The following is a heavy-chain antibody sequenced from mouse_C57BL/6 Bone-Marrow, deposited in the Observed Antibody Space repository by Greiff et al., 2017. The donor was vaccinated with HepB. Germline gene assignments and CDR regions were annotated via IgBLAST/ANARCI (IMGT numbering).Heavy chain of an antibody. J-gene: IGHJ4*01. CDR1: GYTFTTYT. CDR2: INPSCGYT. Sequence: QVQLQQSGAELVRPGASVKMSCTASGYTFTTYTMHWVKQRPGRGLDWIGYINPSCGYTKYNQKFKDKATLTADKSSSTAYMQLSTLTSEDAAVSYCSSTAQATDYAMDYWGQGTSVTVSS. CDR3: SSTAQATDYAMDY. D-gene: IGHD3-2*02. V-gene: IGHV1-4*01.